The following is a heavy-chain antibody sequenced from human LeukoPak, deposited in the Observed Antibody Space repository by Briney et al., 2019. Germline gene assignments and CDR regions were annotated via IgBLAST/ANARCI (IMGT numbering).Heavy chain of an antibody. Sequence: SQTLSLTCTVSGGSISSGGYYWSWIRQPPGKGLEWIGYIYHSGNTYYNPSLKSRVTISVDRSKNQFSLKLSSVTAADTAVYYCARTLSATNDAFDIWGQGTMVTVSS. V-gene: IGHV4-30-2*01. CDR1: GGSISSGGYY. CDR2: IYHSGNT. CDR3: ARTLSATNDAFDI. D-gene: IGHD2/OR15-2a*01. J-gene: IGHJ3*02.